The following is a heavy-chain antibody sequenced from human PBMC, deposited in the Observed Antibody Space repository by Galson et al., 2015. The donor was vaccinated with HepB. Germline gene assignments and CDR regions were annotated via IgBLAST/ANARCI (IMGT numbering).Heavy chain of an antibody. CDR1: GYTFTSYY. CDR2: INPSGGST. V-gene: IGHV1-46*01. Sequence: SVKVSCRASGYTFTSYYMHWVRQAPGQGLEWMGIINPSGGSTSYAQKFQGRVTMTRDTSTSTVYMELSSLRSEDTAVYYCARDFWSGYYEYYYYYMDVWGKGTTVTVSS. D-gene: IGHD3-3*01. CDR3: ARDFWSGYYEYYYYYMDV. J-gene: IGHJ6*03.